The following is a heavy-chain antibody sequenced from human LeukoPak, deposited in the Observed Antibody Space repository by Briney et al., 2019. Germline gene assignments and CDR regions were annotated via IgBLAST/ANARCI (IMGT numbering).Heavy chain of an antibody. J-gene: IGHJ4*02. CDR2: INHSGST. Sequence: SETLSLTCAVYGGSFSGYYWSWVRQPPGKGLEWIGEINHSGSTNYNPSLKSRVTISVDTSKNQFSLKLSSVTAADTAVYYCASGGLVGATNYFDYWGQGTLVTVSS. CDR1: GGSFSGYY. D-gene: IGHD1-26*01. V-gene: IGHV4-34*01. CDR3: ASGGLVGATNYFDY.